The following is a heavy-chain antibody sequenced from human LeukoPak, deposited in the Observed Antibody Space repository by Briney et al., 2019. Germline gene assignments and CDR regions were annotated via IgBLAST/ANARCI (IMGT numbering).Heavy chain of an antibody. Sequence: PSETLSLTCSVSGGSISTYYWSWIRQPPGKGLEWIGYNYNRGTTNYNPSLKSRVTISVDRSKNQFSLSLTSVTAADTAVYYCARERASAGPHFEHWGRGILATVSS. CDR1: GGSISTYY. V-gene: IGHV4-59*01. J-gene: IGHJ4*02. D-gene: IGHD6-13*01. CDR3: ARERASAGPHFEH. CDR2: NYNRGTT.